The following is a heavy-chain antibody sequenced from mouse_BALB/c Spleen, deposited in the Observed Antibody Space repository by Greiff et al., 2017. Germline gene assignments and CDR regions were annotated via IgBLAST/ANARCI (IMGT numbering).Heavy chain of an antibody. Sequence: QVQLQQPGAELVMPGASVKMSCKASGYTFTDYWMHWVQQRPGQGLEWIGAIDTSDSYTSYNQKLKGKATLTVDESSSTAYMQLSSLTSEDSAVYYCARGAYYGGSPYYFDDWGQGTTLTVSS. CDR1: GYTFTDYW. CDR3: ARGAYYGGSPYYFDD. V-gene: IGHV1-69*01. CDR2: IDTSDSYT. D-gene: IGHD1-1*01. J-gene: IGHJ2*01.